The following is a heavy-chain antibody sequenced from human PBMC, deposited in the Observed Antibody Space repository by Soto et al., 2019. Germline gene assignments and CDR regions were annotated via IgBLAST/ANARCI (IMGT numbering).Heavy chain of an antibody. D-gene: IGHD2-2*01. Sequence: QVQLQESGPGLVKPSETLSLTCTVSGGSISSYYWSWIRQPPGKGLEWIGYIYYSGSTNYNPSLKRRVTISVDTSKNQFSLKLSSVTAADTAVYYCARGGGIVPADYYGMDVWGQGTTVTVSS. CDR1: GGSISSYY. CDR3: ARGGGIVPADYYGMDV. CDR2: IYYSGST. J-gene: IGHJ6*02. V-gene: IGHV4-59*01.